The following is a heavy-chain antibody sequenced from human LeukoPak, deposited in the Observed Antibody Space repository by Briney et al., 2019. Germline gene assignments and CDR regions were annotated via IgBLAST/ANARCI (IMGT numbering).Heavy chain of an antibody. CDR2: ISVSSRNVI. Sequence: GGSLRLSCAASGFTFSSYSMNWVRQAPGKGLEWLSYISVSSRNVIDYADSVKGRFTISRDDAKNSLYLQTNSLRAEDTAVYFCARDFGPRLYAFDVWGQGTMITVSS. D-gene: IGHD3-16*01. CDR1: GFTFSSYS. V-gene: IGHV3-48*04. J-gene: IGHJ3*01. CDR3: ARDFGPRLYAFDV.